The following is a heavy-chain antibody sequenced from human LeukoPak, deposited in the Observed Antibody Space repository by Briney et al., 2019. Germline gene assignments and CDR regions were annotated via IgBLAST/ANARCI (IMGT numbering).Heavy chain of an antibody. Sequence: PGGSLRLSCTASGFTFSSYWMNWVRQAPGKGLEWVSYISNSGTTRQYADSVKGRFTISRDNAKNSLYLQMNSLRDDDTAVYYCAPNYYGSGSPRWGQGTLVTVSS. J-gene: IGHJ4*02. V-gene: IGHV3-48*02. CDR2: ISNSGTTR. D-gene: IGHD3-10*01. CDR1: GFTFSSYW. CDR3: APNYYGSGSPR.